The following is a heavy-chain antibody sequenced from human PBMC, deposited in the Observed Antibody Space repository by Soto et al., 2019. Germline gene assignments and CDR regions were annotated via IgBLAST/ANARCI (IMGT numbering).Heavy chain of an antibody. CDR1: GFTFSSYE. Sequence: PGGSLRLSCAASGFTFSSYEMNWVRQVPGEGLEWVSYMSTSGGTIYYAYSVKGRFTISRDNAKNSLYLQMNSLRAEDTAVYYCVREGTGSYFGSFDYWGQGTLVTVSS. J-gene: IGHJ4*02. CDR2: MSTSGGTI. V-gene: IGHV3-48*03. CDR3: VREGTGSYFGSFDY. D-gene: IGHD3-10*01.